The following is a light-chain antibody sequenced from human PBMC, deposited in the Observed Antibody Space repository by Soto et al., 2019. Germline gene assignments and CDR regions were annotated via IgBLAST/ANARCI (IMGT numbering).Light chain of an antibody. J-gene: IGKJ5*01. CDR1: QSFSKW. CDR2: KAS. Sequence: DIQPTQSPPTLSAPVGDRVTLTFRASQSFSKWLAWHQQKPGKAPKLLIYKASLLQSGVPSRFSGSGSGTDFTLTISSLQPEDFATYYCQQLNSYPITFGQGTRLEIK. CDR3: QQLNSYPIT. V-gene: IGKV1-5*03.